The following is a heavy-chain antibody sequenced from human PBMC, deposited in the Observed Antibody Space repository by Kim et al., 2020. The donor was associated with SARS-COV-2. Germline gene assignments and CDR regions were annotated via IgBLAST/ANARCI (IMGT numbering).Heavy chain of an antibody. CDR1: GFTFSNYG. Sequence: GGSLRLSCAASGFTFSNYGMNWVRQAPGKGLEWVAVISYDGNNKYYGDSVKGRFTISRDNSKNTLYLQMNSLRAEDTAVYYCAKADSTVDFDYWGQGTLVTVSS. CDR3: AKADSTVDFDY. D-gene: IGHD4-17*01. J-gene: IGHJ4*02. V-gene: IGHV3-30*18. CDR2: ISYDGNNK.